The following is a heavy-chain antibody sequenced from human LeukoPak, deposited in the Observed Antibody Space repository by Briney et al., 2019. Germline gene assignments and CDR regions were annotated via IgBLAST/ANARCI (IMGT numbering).Heavy chain of an antibody. CDR2: INHSGST. J-gene: IGHJ4*02. CDR3: ASTAAYGPGSG. D-gene: IGHD3-10*01. Sequence: SETLSLTCAVYGGSFSGYYWSWIRQPPGKGLEWIGEINHSGSTNYNPSLKSRVTISVDTSKNQFSLKLSSVTAADTAVYYCASTAAYGPGSGWGQGTLVTVSS. V-gene: IGHV4-34*01. CDR1: GGSFSGYY.